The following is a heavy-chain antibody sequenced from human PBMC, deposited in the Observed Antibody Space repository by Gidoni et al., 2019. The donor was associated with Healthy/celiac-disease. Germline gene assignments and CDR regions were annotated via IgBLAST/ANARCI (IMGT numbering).Heavy chain of an antibody. CDR1: GFTFSSYG. J-gene: IGHJ5*02. Sequence: QVQLVESGGGVVQPGRSLRLSCAASGFTFSSYGMHWVRQAPGKGLEWVAVIWYDGSNKYYADSVKGRFTISRDNSKNTLYLQMNSLRAEDTAVYYCARGLLLWEAGGAANLGYPWGQGTLVTVSS. V-gene: IGHV3-33*01. CDR2: IWYDGSNK. D-gene: IGHD3-10*01. CDR3: ARGLLLWEAGGAANLGYP.